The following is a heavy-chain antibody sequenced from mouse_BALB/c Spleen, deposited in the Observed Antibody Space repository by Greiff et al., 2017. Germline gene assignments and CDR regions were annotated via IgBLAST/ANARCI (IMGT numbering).Heavy chain of an antibody. CDR1: GFTFSSFG. CDR2: ISSGSSTI. J-gene: IGHJ1*01. CDR3: ARGYYGSSYWYFDV. Sequence: EVKVVESGGGLVQPGGSRKLSCAASGFTFSSFGMHWVRQAPEKGLEWVAYISSGSSTIYYADTVKGRFTISRDNPKNTLFLQMTSLRSEDTAMYYCARGYYGSSYWYFDVWGAGTTVTVSS. V-gene: IGHV5-17*02. D-gene: IGHD1-1*01.